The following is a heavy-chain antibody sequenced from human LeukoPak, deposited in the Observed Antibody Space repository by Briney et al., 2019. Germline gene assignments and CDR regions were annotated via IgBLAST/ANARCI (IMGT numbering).Heavy chain of an antibody. CDR2: ISYDGSNK. CDR1: GFTFSSYA. Sequence: GGSLRLSCAASGFTFSSYAMHWVRQAPGKGLEWVAVISYDGSNKYYADSVKGRFTISRDNSKNTLYLQMNSLRAEDTAVYYCARRYFDSWGQGTLVTVSS. J-gene: IGHJ4*02. V-gene: IGHV3-30-3*01. CDR3: ARRYFDS.